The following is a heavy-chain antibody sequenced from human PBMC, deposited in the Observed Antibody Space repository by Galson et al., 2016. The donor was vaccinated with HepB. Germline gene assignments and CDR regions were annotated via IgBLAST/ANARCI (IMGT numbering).Heavy chain of an antibody. D-gene: IGHD6-13*01. V-gene: IGHV5-51*07. CDR2: IWPGDSDA. CDR3: ARRLSSGWSTLVNP. J-gene: IGHJ5*02. CDR1: GYNFADYW. Sequence: QSGAEVKKPGESLKISCKASGYNFADYWIAWVHQVPGKGLEFMGIIWPGDSDARYSPSFDGQVIMSVDKSITTAYLQWNSLKASDTAIYYCARRLSSGWSTLVNPWGQGTLVTVSS.